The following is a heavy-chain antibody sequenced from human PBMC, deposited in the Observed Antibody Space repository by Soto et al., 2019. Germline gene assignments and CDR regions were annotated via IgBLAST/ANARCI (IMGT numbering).Heavy chain of an antibody. V-gene: IGHV3-30*18. Sequence: SGGSLRLSCAASGFTFSSYGMHWVRQAPGKGLEWVAVISYDGSNKYYADSVKGRFTISRDNSKNTLYLQMNSLRTEDTAVYYCAKDGDYWGQGTLVTVSS. CDR3: AKDGDY. CDR2: ISYDGSNK. CDR1: GFTFSSYG. J-gene: IGHJ4*02.